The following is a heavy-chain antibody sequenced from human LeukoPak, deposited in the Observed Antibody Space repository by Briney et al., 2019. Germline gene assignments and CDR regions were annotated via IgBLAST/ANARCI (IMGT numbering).Heavy chain of an antibody. CDR1: GGTFSSYA. D-gene: IGHD3-10*01. CDR2: IIPIFGTA. V-gene: IGHV1-69*06. J-gene: IGHJ6*04. CDR3: ALYGSGSFYYYYGMDV. Sequence: GASVKVSCKASGGTFSSYAISWVRQAPGQGLEWMGGIIPIFGTANYAQKFQGRVTVTADKSTCTAYMELSSLRSEDTAVYYCALYGSGSFYYYYGMDVWGKGTTVTVSS.